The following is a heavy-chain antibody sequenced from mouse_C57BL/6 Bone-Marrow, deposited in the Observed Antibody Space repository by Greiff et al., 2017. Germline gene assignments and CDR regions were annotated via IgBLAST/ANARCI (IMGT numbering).Heavy chain of an antibody. CDR2: IYPRSGNT. J-gene: IGHJ3*01. Sequence: VQLQQSGAELARPWASVTLSCKASGYTFTSYGISWVKQRTGQGLEWIGEIYPRSGNTYYNEKFKGKATLTADKSSSTAYIELRGLTSEDSAVYFCAKEGTAQASFAYWGQGTLVTVS. D-gene: IGHD3-2*02. V-gene: IGHV1-81*01. CDR1: GYTFTSYG. CDR3: AKEGTAQASFAY.